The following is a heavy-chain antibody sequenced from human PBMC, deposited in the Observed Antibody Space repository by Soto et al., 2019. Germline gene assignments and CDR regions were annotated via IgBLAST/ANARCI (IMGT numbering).Heavy chain of an antibody. V-gene: IGHV3-30*02. CDR3: AKDSVDYSNPPYYYYGMDV. CDR2: IWYDGSNK. J-gene: IGHJ6*02. D-gene: IGHD4-4*01. Sequence: GGSLRLSCAASGFTFSSYGMHWVRQAPGKGLEWVAVIWYDGSNKYYADSVKGRFTISRDNSKNTLYLQMNSLRAEDTAVYYCAKDSVDYSNPPYYYYGMDVWGQGTTVTVSS. CDR1: GFTFSSYG.